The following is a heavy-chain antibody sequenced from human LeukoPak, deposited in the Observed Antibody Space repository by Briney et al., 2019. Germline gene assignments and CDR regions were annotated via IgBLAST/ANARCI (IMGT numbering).Heavy chain of an antibody. Sequence: GGSLRLSCGASGFSFSSYAMRRVRQAPGKGLEWVSAISGSGGSTYYADSVKGRFTISRDNSTNTVYLQMNSLTAEDTALYYCAKVRVSSGWYIDYWGQGTLVTVSS. V-gene: IGHV3-23*01. CDR1: GFSFSSYA. CDR2: ISGSGGST. J-gene: IGHJ4*02. D-gene: IGHD6-19*01. CDR3: AKVRVSSGWYIDY.